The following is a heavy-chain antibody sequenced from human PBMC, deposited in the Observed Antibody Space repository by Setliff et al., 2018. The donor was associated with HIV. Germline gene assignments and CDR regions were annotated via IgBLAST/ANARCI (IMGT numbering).Heavy chain of an antibody. V-gene: IGHV5-51*01. Sequence: GESLKISCKGSGYSFTNYWIGWVRQMPGKGLEWMGIIYPGDSDTRYSPSFQGQVTISANKSISTAYLQWSSLKASDTAMYYCARHGYCSGTSCSEYYYYYGMDVWGQGTTVTVSS. CDR2: IYPGDSDT. CDR1: GYSFTNYW. D-gene: IGHD2-2*03. CDR3: ARHGYCSGTSCSEYYYYYGMDV. J-gene: IGHJ6*02.